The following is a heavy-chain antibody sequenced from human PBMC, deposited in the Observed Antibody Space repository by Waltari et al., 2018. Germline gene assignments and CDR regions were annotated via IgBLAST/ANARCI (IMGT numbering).Heavy chain of an antibody. V-gene: IGHV1-69*08. CDR1: GGTFSSYA. J-gene: IGHJ4*02. Sequence: QVQLVQSGAEVEKPGSSVKVSCKASGGTFSSYAISCVRQAPGQGLEWMGRISPICGPANYARKCQGRGTITADKSTSTAYMELSSLRSEDTAVYYCAISSGWSTSIDYWGQGTLVTVSS. CDR3: AISSGWSTSIDY. CDR2: ISPICGPA. D-gene: IGHD6-19*01.